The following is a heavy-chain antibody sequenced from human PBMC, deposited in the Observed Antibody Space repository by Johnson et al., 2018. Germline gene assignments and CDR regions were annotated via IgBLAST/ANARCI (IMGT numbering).Heavy chain of an antibody. D-gene: IGHD3-16*01. CDR2: INGRSDGT. Sequence: VQLQESGGGLVQPGGSLRLSCATSGLPSAMSWVRQPAGKGLEWVSAINGRSDGTYYPDSVMGRFTISRDRSTNTLYLQMNSLRVEDTAVYYCAKDGGVAVALRYTDVWGRGTAVTVSS. CDR1: GLPSA. J-gene: IGHJ6*03. V-gene: IGHV3-23*01. CDR3: AKDGGVAVALRYTDV.